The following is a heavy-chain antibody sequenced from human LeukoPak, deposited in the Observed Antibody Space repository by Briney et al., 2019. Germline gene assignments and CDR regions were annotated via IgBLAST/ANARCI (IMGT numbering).Heavy chain of an antibody. CDR1: GFTFSSYD. J-gene: IGHJ4*02. V-gene: IGHV3-13*01. CDR2: IGTAGDT. Sequence: PGGSLRLSCAASGFTFSSYDMHWVRQATGKGLEWVSAIGTAGDTYYPGSGKGRFTISRENAKNSLYLQMNSLRAGDTAVYYCARGHDYGDFVDYWGQGTLVTVSS. CDR3: ARGHDYGDFVDY. D-gene: IGHD4-17*01.